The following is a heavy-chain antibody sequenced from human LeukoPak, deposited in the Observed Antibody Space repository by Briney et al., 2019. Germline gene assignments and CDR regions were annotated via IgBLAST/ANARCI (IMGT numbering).Heavy chain of an antibody. CDR2: IKQDGSEK. CDR1: GFTFSTYW. CDR3: ARGGMSYYDFWSGHSEFQH. Sequence: GGSLRLSCAASGFTFSTYWMTWVRQAPGKGLDWVANIKQDGSEKYYVDSVTGRFTIPRDNAKNSLFLQMNSLRVDDTAVYYCARGGMSYYDFWSGHSEFQHWGQGTLVTVSS. J-gene: IGHJ1*01. D-gene: IGHD3-3*01. V-gene: IGHV3-7*01.